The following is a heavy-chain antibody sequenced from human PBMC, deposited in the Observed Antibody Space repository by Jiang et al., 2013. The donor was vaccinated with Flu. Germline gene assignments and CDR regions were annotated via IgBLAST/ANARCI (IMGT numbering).Heavy chain of an antibody. D-gene: IGHD7-27*01. CDR2: IIPIFGTA. Sequence: SGAEVKKPGSSVKVSCKASGGSFSSFAIRWVRQAPGQGLEWMGGIIPIFGTAEYAQKFQGRVTITADTSTSTAYMELSSLRSEDTAVYYCARGLRGTGDRGPFDYWGQGTLVT. CDR1: GGSFSSFA. J-gene: IGHJ4*02. CDR3: ARGLRGTGDRGPFDY. V-gene: IGHV1-69*06.